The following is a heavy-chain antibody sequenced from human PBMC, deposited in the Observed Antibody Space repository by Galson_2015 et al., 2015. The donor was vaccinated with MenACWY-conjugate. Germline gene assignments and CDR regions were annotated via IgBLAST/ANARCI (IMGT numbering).Heavy chain of an antibody. CDR2: ISTSGGSA. CDR3: ARDPQGLVPLNWFDS. Sequence: SLRLSCAASGFTFGSYDMSWVRQAPGKGLEWVSTISTSGGSAYSADSVKGRFTISRDNSKNTLYLQKNSLRAEDTAVYYCARDPQGLVPLNWFDSWGQGALVTASS. CDR1: GFTFGSYD. V-gene: IGHV3-23*01. D-gene: IGHD6-19*01. J-gene: IGHJ5*01.